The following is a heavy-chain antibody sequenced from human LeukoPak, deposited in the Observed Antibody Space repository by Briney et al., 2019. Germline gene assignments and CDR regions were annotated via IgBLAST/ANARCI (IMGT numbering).Heavy chain of an antibody. J-gene: IGHJ1*01. V-gene: IGHV1-69*06. Sequence: SVKVSCKASRGTFSSYAISWVRQAPGQGLEWMGGIIPIFGTANYAQKFQGRVTITADKSTSTAYMELSSLRSEDTAVYYCASITMVRGVISYFQHWGQGTLVTVSS. CDR2: IIPIFGTA. CDR3: ASITMVRGVISYFQH. CDR1: RGTFSSYA. D-gene: IGHD3-10*01.